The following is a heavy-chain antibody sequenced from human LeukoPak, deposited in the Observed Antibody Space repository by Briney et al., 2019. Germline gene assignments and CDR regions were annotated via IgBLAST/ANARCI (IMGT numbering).Heavy chain of an antibody. CDR3: AREADSGTYLDY. J-gene: IGHJ4*02. Sequence: GGSLRLSCAASGFTFSSYWMHWVRQAPGKGLVWVSRINSDGSSTNYADSVKGRFTISRDNAKNTLYLQMNSLRAEDTAVYYCAREADSGTYLDYWGQGTLVTVSS. CDR1: GFTFSSYW. V-gene: IGHV3-74*01. D-gene: IGHD1-26*01. CDR2: INSDGSST.